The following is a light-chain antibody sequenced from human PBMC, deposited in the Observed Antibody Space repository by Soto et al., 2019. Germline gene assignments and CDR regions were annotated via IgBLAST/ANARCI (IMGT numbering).Light chain of an antibody. J-gene: IGKJ2*01. V-gene: IGKV2-30*01. CDR1: QSLVYSDGITY. CDR2: QVS. Sequence: DVVMTQSPLSLPVTLGQPASISCRSSQSLVYSDGITYLNWFQQRPGHSPRRLIYQVSKRDSGVPDRLSGRGSGTDFTLKISRVEAEDVGFYYCMQGTHWPYTFGQGTKLEIK. CDR3: MQGTHWPYT.